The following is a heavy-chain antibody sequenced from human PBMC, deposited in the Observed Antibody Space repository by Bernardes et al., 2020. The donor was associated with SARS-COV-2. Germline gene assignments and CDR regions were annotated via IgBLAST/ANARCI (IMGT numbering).Heavy chain of an antibody. CDR2: IKQDGSEK. Sequence: GSLKLSCAASGFTFSSYWMSWVRQAPGKGLEWVANIKQDGSEKYYVDSVKGRFTISRDNAKNSLYLQMNSLRAEDTAVYYCARVFIDFWSGYYTGYYYYYGMDVWGQGTTVTVSS. J-gene: IGHJ6*02. V-gene: IGHV3-7*03. CDR1: GFTFSSYW. CDR3: ARVFIDFWSGYYTGYYYYYGMDV. D-gene: IGHD3-3*01.